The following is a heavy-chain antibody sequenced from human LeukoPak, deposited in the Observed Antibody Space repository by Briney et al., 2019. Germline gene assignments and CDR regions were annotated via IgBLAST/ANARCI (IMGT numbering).Heavy chain of an antibody. D-gene: IGHD3-10*01. CDR3: ARESYGSGSYGWFDP. J-gene: IGHJ5*02. Sequence: PGRSLRLSCAASGFTFSSYAMHWVRQAPGKGLEWVAVISYDGSNKYYADSVKGRFTISRDNSKNTLYLQMNSLRAEDTAVYYCARESYGSGSYGWFDPWVQGTLGADPS. CDR1: GFTFSSYA. V-gene: IGHV3-30-3*01. CDR2: ISYDGSNK.